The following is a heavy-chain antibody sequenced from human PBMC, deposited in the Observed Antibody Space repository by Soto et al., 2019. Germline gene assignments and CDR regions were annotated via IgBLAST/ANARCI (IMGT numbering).Heavy chain of an antibody. Sequence: SXTLSLTCTVSGGSISSSSFSWNWIRQSPGKGLEWIGYIYPSGTSYFNPSLKSRVSISLDKSRNQFSLRLSSMTAADTAVYYCARGHYFGSGSTDWGHGTLVTVSS. CDR3: ARGHYFGSGSTD. J-gene: IGHJ4*01. V-gene: IGHV4-30-2*06. CDR1: GGSISSSSFS. D-gene: IGHD3-10*01. CDR2: IYPSGTS.